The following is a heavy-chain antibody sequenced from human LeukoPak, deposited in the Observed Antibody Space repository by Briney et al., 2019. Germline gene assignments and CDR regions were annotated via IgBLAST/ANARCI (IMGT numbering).Heavy chain of an antibody. Sequence: GGSLRLSCAVSGFTFSSYWMSWVRQAPGKGLEWVANIKQDGSEINYVYSVKGRFTISRDNAKNSLYLQMNSLRAEDSAVYYCARTSRRRDGSQLWSSDYWGQGTLVTVSS. D-gene: IGHD5-24*01. J-gene: IGHJ4*02. CDR2: IKQDGSEI. V-gene: IGHV3-7*01. CDR1: GFTFSSYW. CDR3: ARTSRRRDGSQLWSSDY.